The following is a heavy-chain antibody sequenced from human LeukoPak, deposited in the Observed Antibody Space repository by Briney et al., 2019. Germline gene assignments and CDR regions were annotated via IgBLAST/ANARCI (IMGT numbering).Heavy chain of an antibody. Sequence: SETLSLTCTVSGGSIISSYYWSWIRLPPGKGLEWIGYTHYSGSTNYNPSLKSRVTISVDTSKNQFSLKLSSVTAADTAVYYCARLPRIAVAGTRGGFDYWGQGTLVTVSS. CDR2: THYSGST. CDR1: GGSIISSYY. D-gene: IGHD6-19*01. J-gene: IGHJ4*02. CDR3: ARLPRIAVAGTRGGFDY. V-gene: IGHV4-59*12.